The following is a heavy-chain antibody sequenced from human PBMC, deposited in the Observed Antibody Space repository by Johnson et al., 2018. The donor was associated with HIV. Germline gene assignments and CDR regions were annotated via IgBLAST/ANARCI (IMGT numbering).Heavy chain of an antibody. CDR3: RATIPRDAFDI. CDR2: IGTTGDT. V-gene: IGHV3-13*01. Sequence: VQVVESGGGLVKSGGSLRLSCAASGFTLSSYDMHWVRQVTGKGLEWVSSIGTTGDTYYPGSVKGRFSISRDNSKNTLYLQMNSLRAEDTAVYYTRATIPRDAFDIWGQGTMVTVSS. J-gene: IGHJ3*02. D-gene: IGHD5-12*01. CDR1: GFTLSSYD.